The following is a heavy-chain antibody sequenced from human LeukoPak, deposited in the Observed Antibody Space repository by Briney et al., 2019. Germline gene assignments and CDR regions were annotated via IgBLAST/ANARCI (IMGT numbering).Heavy chain of an antibody. J-gene: IGHJ4*02. V-gene: IGHV4-59*08. D-gene: IGHD3-10*01. Sequence: PSETLSLTCTVSGESISGFYWSWIRQPPGKGLEWIGYIYYSGSTYYSPPLKSRITISVDTSKNQFSLKLNSVTAADTAVYYCARYGEYFDYWGQGTLVTVSS. CDR3: ARYGEYFDY. CDR2: IYYSGST. CDR1: GESISGFY.